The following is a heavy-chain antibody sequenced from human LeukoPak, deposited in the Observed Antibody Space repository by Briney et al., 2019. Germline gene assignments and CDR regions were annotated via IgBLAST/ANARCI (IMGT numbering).Heavy chain of an antibody. CDR3: VRETQRSYWD. Sequence: GGSLRLSCAASGFPFNTHWMGWVRQAPGAGLEWVADMNFDGSEKYHADSVKGRFTISRDNAKNSLYLQMNSLRPEGTAVYFCVRETQRSYWDWSQGTLVTVSS. CDR2: MNFDGSEK. J-gene: IGHJ4*02. V-gene: IGHV3-7*01. CDR1: GFPFNTHW. D-gene: IGHD2-8*02.